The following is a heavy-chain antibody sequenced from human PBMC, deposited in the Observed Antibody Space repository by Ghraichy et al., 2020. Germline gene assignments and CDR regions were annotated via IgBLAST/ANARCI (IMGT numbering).Heavy chain of an antibody. D-gene: IGHD3-10*01. CDR1: GFTFSSFW. CDR2: IEQDGSQK. V-gene: IGHV3-7*01. Sequence: LSLTCAASGFTFSSFWMTWVRQAPGKGLEWVANIEQDGSQKYYVDSVKGRFTISRDNAKNSLYLQMNSLRAEDTAVYYCARVPMVRGVIIVYYYYGMDVWGQGTTVTVSS. CDR3: ARVPMVRGVIIVYYYYGMDV. J-gene: IGHJ6*02.